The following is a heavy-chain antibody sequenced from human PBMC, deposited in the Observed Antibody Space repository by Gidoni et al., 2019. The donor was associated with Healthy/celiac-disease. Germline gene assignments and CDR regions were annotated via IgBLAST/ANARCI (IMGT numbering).Heavy chain of an antibody. CDR2: INAGNGNT. D-gene: IGHD2-2*01. V-gene: IGHV1-3*01. CDR3: ARVVKANGTEHIVVVPAAIYAFDI. J-gene: IGHJ3*02. Sequence: QVQLVQSGAEVKKPGASVKVSCKASGYTFTSYAMHWVRQAPGQRLEWMGWINAGNGNTKYSQKFQGRVTITRDTSASTAYMELSSLRSEDTAVYYCARVVKANGTEHIVVVPAAIYAFDIWGQGTMVTVSS. CDR1: GYTFTSYA.